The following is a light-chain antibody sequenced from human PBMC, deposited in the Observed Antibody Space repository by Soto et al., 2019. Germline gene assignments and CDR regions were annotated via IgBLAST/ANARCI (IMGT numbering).Light chain of an antibody. Sequence: EIVLTQSPGTLSFSPGERATLSCRASQSFTSRSLAWYQQKPGLAPRLLISGTSNRAAGIPDRFSGSGSGTDFTLTISRLEPEDFAVYYCQKYDSSPRKFGQGTKVDIK. CDR2: GTS. J-gene: IGKJ1*01. CDR3: QKYDSSPRK. V-gene: IGKV3-20*01. CDR1: QSFTSRS.